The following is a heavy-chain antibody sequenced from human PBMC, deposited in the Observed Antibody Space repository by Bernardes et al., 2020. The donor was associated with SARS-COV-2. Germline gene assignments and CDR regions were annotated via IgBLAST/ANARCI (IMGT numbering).Heavy chain of an antibody. CDR2: ISFKGNT. CDR3: ARDTIGYNDFFGDF. V-gene: IGHV1-18*01. Sequence: ASVKVSCKASGYSFTSHGINGVRQAPGQGLEWMGWISFKGNTNYAQKFQGRVKMTTDTSTSTAYMELRSLRSDDTAVYFCARDTIGYNDFFGDFWGQGTLVTVSS. CDR1: GYSFTSHG. D-gene: IGHD6-25*01. J-gene: IGHJ4*02.